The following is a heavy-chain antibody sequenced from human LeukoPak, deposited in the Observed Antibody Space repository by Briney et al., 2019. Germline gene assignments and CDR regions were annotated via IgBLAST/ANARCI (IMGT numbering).Heavy chain of an antibody. V-gene: IGHV3-21*01. D-gene: IGHD6-13*01. CDR3: ARVLEAAAFDF. J-gene: IGHJ4*02. CDR2: ISHSSTYI. CDR1: GFTFSSYT. Sequence: PGGSLRLSCAASGFTFSSYTMNWVRQAPGKGLEWVSSISHSSTYIYFADSVKGRFTISRDNAENSLYLQMNSLRAEDTAVYYCARVLEAAAFDFWGQGALVTVSS.